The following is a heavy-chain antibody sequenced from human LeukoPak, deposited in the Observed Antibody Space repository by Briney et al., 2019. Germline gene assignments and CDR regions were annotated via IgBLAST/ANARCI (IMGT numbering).Heavy chain of an antibody. Sequence: SETLSLTCTVSGGSISSYYWRWIRQPPGKGLEWIGYIYYSGSTNYNPSLKSRVTISVDTSKNQFSLKLSSVTAADTAVYYCARLTPPYYDFWSGYYFGGGFDYWGQGTLVTVSS. CDR3: ARLTPPYYDFWSGYYFGGGFDY. J-gene: IGHJ4*02. CDR1: GGSISSYY. CDR2: IYYSGST. D-gene: IGHD3-3*01. V-gene: IGHV4-59*08.